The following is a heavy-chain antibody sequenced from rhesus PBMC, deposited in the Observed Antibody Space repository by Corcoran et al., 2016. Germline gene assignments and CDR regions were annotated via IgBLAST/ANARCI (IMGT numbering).Heavy chain of an antibody. CDR3: ASATTAAAHFAY. CDR1: GGSISGPYR. CDR2: CFVPSTPT. Sequence: VQLQESGPGLVKPSETLSLTCGVSGGSISGPYRWNWIRQPPGKGLEWIGDCFVPSTPTLYNSSLKTRVTISKDTPKHPFSLTLNALTAADTAVYFWASATTAAAHFAYWGQGLLVTVSS. J-gene: IGHJ4*01. V-gene: IGHV4S10*01. D-gene: IGHD4-29*01.